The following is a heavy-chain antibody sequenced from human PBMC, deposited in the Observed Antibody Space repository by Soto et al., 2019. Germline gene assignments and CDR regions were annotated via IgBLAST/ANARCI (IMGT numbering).Heavy chain of an antibody. D-gene: IGHD3-3*01. J-gene: IGHJ3*02. V-gene: IGHV1-24*01. CDR2: FDPEDGET. CDR3: ARNAVLRFLEWLPHAFDI. CDR1: GYTLTELS. Sequence: ASVKVSCKVSGYTLTELSMHWVRQAPGKGLEWMGGFDPEDGETIYAQKFQGRVTMTEDTSTDTAYMELRSLRSDDTAVYYCARNAVLRFLEWLPHAFDIWGQGTMVTVSS.